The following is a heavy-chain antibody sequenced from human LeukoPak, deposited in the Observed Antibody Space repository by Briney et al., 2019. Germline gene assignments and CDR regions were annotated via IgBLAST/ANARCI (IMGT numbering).Heavy chain of an antibody. CDR2: ISYDGSNK. Sequence: GGSLRLSCAASGFTFSSYAMHWVRQAPGKGLEWVAVISYDGSNKYYADSVKGRFTISRDNSKNTLYLQMNSLRAEDTSVYYCARKAFGTDAFDIWGQGTMVTVSS. CDR1: GFTFSSYA. J-gene: IGHJ3*02. D-gene: IGHD3-10*01. CDR3: ARKAFGTDAFDI. V-gene: IGHV3-30-3*01.